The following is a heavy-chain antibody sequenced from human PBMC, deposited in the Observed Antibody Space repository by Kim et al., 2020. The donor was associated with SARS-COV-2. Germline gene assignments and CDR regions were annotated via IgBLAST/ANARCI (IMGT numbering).Heavy chain of an antibody. CDR3: ARHDSSGWYGIDY. D-gene: IGHD6-19*01. Sequence: SETLSLTCTVSGGSISSTSYYWGWIRQPPGKGLEWIGTIYYSGSTYYNPSLKSRVTISVDTSKNQFSLKLSSVTAADTAVYYCARHDSSGWYGIDYWGQGTLVTVSS. V-gene: IGHV4-39*01. CDR2: IYYSGST. J-gene: IGHJ4*02. CDR1: GGSISSTSYY.